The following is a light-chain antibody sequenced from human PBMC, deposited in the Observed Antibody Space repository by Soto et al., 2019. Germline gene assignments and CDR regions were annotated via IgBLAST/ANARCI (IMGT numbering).Light chain of an antibody. CDR2: AAS. CDR3: QQYYSYPPWT. Sequence: AIRMTQSPSLRSASTRDGVTITCRASQGISSYLAWYQQIPGKAPMLLIYAASNLQSGVPSRFSGTGSGTDFTLTISCPQSEDFATYYGQQYYSYPPWTSGQGTKVDIK. V-gene: IGKV1-8*01. CDR1: QGISSY. J-gene: IGKJ1*01.